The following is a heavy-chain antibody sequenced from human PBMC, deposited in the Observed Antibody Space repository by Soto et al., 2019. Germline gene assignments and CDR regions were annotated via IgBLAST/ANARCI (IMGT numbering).Heavy chain of an antibody. V-gene: IGHV4-31*03. J-gene: IGHJ3*02. CDR1: GGSISSGGYY. D-gene: IGHD3-16*02. Sequence: SETLSLTCTVSGGSISSGGYYWSWIRQHPGKGLEWIGEINHSGSTNYNPSLKSRVTISVDTSKNQFSLKLSSVTAADTAVYYCARRGLWGSYRYRDAFDIWGQGTMVTVSS. CDR2: INHSGST. CDR3: ARRGLWGSYRYRDAFDI.